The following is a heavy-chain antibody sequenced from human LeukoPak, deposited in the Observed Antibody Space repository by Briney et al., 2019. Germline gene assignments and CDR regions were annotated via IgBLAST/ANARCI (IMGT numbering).Heavy chain of an antibody. CDR3: AKAKSYSSGSSGY. CDR2: ISYEGSTI. J-gene: IGHJ4*02. CDR1: GFTFSSYD. Sequence: GRSLRLSCAASGFTFSSYDMHWVRQAPGKGLEWVAVISYEGSTIYYADSVKGRFTISRDNSKNTLYLQMNSLEAEDTAVYYCAKAKSYSSGSSGYWGQGTPVTVSS. V-gene: IGHV3-30*18. D-gene: IGHD5-18*01.